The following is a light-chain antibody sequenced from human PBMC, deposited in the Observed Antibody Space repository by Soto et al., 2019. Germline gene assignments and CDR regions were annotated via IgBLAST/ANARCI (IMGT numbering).Light chain of an antibody. J-gene: IGLJ2*01. CDR3: QSYASSLSGYVV. Sequence: QSVLTQPPSVSGAPGQRVTISCTGSRSNIGAGYDVHWYQQLPGTAPKLLIYGNSNRPSGVPDRFSGSKSGTSASLAITGLQAEDEADYYCQSYASSLSGYVVFGGGTKVTVL. CDR1: RSNIGAGYD. CDR2: GNS. V-gene: IGLV1-40*01.